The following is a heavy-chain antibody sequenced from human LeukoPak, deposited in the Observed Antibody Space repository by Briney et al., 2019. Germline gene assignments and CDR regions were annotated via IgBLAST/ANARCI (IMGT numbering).Heavy chain of an antibody. CDR3: AIEVESSTAFDY. CDR1: GYTFTVYY. J-gene: IGHJ4*02. V-gene: IGHV1-2*02. Sequence: GASVKVSFTSSGYTFTVYYMHRVRKAPGQGLEWMGWINPNSGGTNYAQKFQGRVTMTRDTSISTAYMELSRLRSDDTAVYYCAIEVESSTAFDYWGQGTLVTVSS. CDR2: INPNSGGT. D-gene: IGHD6-13*01.